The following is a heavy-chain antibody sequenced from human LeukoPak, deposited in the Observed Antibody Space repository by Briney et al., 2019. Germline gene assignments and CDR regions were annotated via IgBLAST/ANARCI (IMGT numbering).Heavy chain of an antibody. J-gene: IGHJ4*02. CDR3: VKDRVDGSGSQFDS. D-gene: IGHD3-10*01. Sequence: GGSLRLSCAASGFTLSTHAMIWVRQAPGEGLEWVSSISGSVAMTYYADSVKGRFTISRDNAMDTLYLQMNNLRADDTAVYYCVKDRVDGSGSQFDSWGQGSLVIVSS. CDR1: GFTLSTHA. V-gene: IGHV3-23*01. CDR2: ISGSVAMT.